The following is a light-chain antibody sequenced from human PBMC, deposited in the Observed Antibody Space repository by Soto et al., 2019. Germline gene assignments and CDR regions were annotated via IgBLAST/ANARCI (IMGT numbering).Light chain of an antibody. Sequence: DILMTQSTSSVSSSDGDRVSITCRASQGISSWLDLYQQKPGRAPKLLLYSGSSLQSAVPSRLSGTGSGTDFALTISSLEPEDVAAYYCHQDNRFPLTFGGGTKVEIK. J-gene: IGKJ4*01. CDR1: QGISSW. V-gene: IGKV1-12*01. CDR3: HQDNRFPLT. CDR2: SGS.